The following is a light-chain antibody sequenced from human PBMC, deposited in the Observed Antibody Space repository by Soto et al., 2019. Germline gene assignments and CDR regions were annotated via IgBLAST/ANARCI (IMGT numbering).Light chain of an antibody. V-gene: IGKV3-20*01. CDR3: QQSYSTPWT. CDR1: QSVSSHY. J-gene: IGKJ1*01. Sequence: EIVLTQSPGTLSLSPGERATLSCRASQSVSSHYLAWYQQKPGQAPRLLIYAASSRATGIPVRFSGSGSGTDFTLTISSLQPEDFATYYCQQSYSTPWTFGQGTKVDI. CDR2: AAS.